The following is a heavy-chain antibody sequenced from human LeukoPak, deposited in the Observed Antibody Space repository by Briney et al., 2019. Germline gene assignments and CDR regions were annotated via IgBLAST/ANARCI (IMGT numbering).Heavy chain of an antibody. CDR3: ARVRSGSLDY. Sequence: GGSLRLSCAASGFTFSSYSMNWVRQAPGKGLEWVSFIRSSSSDIYYADSVKGRFTISRDNAKNSLYLQMDSLRVEDTAVYYCARVRSGSLDYWGQGTLVTVSS. V-gene: IGHV3-21*01. CDR2: IRSSSSDI. J-gene: IGHJ4*02. D-gene: IGHD1-26*01. CDR1: GFTFSSYS.